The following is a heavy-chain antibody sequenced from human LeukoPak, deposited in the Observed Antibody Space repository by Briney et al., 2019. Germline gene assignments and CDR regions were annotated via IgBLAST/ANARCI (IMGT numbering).Heavy chain of an antibody. Sequence: PSETLSLTCIVSGYISSYYWTCIRQPPGKGLEWVGHSYFTGNPNYNPSLKSRVTISLDPPNNQFSLKPTSVTAADTAVYYCAGLRSTVAWASFDYWGQGILVTVSS. V-gene: IGHV4-59*08. CDR3: AGLRSTVAWASFDY. D-gene: IGHD4-23*01. J-gene: IGHJ4*02. CDR2: SYFTGNP. CDR1: GYISSYY.